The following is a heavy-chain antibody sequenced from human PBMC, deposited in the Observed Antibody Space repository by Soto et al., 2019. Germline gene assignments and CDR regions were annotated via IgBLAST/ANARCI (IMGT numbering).Heavy chain of an antibody. Sequence: QVQLVQSGAEVKKPGASVKVSCKASGYTFTSYGISWVRQAPGQGLEWMGWISAYNGNTNYAQKLQGRVTMTTDTTTSTAYMELRSLRSDDTAVYYRARESTGYYYDSSGYYPNGFDPWGQGTLVTVSS. CDR3: ARESTGYYYDSSGYYPNGFDP. CDR1: GYTFTSYG. CDR2: ISAYNGNT. D-gene: IGHD3-22*01. V-gene: IGHV1-18*01. J-gene: IGHJ5*02.